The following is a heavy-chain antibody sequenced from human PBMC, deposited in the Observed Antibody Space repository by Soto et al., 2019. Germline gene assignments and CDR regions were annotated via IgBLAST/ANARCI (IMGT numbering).Heavy chain of an antibody. CDR3: ARGIAARTPPDN. CDR2: ISSSSSYI. D-gene: IGHD6-6*01. Sequence: GGSLRLSCAASGFSFSVYTMNWVRQAPGKGLEWVSSISSSSSYIYYADSLKGRFTISRDNAKNSVYLQMNSLRAEDTAVYYCARGIAARTPPDNWGQGTLVTVSS. CDR1: GFSFSVYT. J-gene: IGHJ4*02. V-gene: IGHV3-21*01.